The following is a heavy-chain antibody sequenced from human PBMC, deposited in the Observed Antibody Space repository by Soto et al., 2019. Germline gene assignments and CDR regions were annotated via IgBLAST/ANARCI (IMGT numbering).Heavy chain of an antibody. CDR1: GFAFSNYW. CDR2: IKLDGSER. J-gene: IGHJ5*02. Sequence: EVQLVESGGGLVQPGGSLRLSCAASGFAFSNYWMTWVRQAPGKGLEWVGSIKLDGSERYYVDSVKGRFTISRDNARNSLYLQMNSLRAEDTAVYYCARRSVISNWFDPWGQGTLVTVSS. D-gene: IGHD3-16*02. CDR3: ARRSVISNWFDP. V-gene: IGHV3-7*01.